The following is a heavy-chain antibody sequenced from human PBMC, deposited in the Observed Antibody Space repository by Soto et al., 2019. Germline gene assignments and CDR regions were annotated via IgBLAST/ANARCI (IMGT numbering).Heavy chain of an antibody. Sequence: QVQLVESGGGVVQPGRSLRLSCAASGFTFSSYGMHWVRQAPGKGLEWVAVIWYDGSNKYYADSVKGRFTISRDNSKNTLYLQMNSLRAEDTAVYYCARDRGYSGYGAFDIWGQGTMVTVSS. D-gene: IGHD5-12*01. CDR1: GFTFSSYG. J-gene: IGHJ3*02. V-gene: IGHV3-33*01. CDR2: IWYDGSNK. CDR3: ARDRGYSGYGAFDI.